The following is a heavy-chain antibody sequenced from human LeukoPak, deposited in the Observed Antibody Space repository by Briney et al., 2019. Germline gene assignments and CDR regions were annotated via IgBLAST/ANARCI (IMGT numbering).Heavy chain of an antibody. CDR1: GYTLTELS. D-gene: IGHD6-19*01. V-gene: IGHV1-24*01. Sequence: ASVKVSCKVSGYTLTELSMHRVRQAPGKGLEWMGGFDPEDGETIYAQKFQGRVTMTEDTSTDTAYMELSSLRSEDTAVYYCATPYSSGWPRGYYYYYGMDVWGQGTTVTVSS. CDR3: ATPYSSGWPRGYYYYYGMDV. J-gene: IGHJ6*02. CDR2: FDPEDGET.